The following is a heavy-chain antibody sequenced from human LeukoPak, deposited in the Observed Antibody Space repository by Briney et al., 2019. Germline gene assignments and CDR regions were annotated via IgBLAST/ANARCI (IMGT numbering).Heavy chain of an antibody. CDR1: GFTFSSYA. CDR3: ARDLAYDSSDYYPLGAFDI. D-gene: IGHD3-22*01. Sequence: PGGSLRLSCAASGFTFSSYAMSWVRQAPGKGLEWVSAISGSGGRTYYADSVKGRFTISRDNSKNMLYLQMNRLRVDDTAVYFCARDLAYDSSDYYPLGAFDIWGQGTRVTVSS. J-gene: IGHJ3*02. V-gene: IGHV3-23*01. CDR2: ISGSGGRT.